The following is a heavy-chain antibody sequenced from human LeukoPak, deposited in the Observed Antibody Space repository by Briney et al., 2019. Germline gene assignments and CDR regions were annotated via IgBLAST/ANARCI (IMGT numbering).Heavy chain of an antibody. CDR3: TRGQLVVPAANPRGAFDI. J-gene: IGHJ3*02. D-gene: IGHD2-2*01. CDR1: GFTFSSYS. CDR2: ISSSSSTI. V-gene: IGHV3-48*01. Sequence: GGSLRLSCAASGFTFSSYSMNWVRQAPGKGLEWVSYISSSSSTIYYADSVKGRFTISRDNAKNSLYLQMNSLRAEDTAVYYCTRGQLVVPAANPRGAFDIWGQGTMVTVSS.